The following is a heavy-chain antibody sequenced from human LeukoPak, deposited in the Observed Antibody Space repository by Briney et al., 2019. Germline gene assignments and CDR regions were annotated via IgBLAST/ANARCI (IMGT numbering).Heavy chain of an antibody. CDR3: ARAGLVVITFDY. Sequence: PSETLSLTCSVSGGSISTYYWGWIRQPPGKGLEWIGSIYYSGSTYYNPSLKSRVTISVDTSKNQFSLKLSSVTAADTAVYYCARAGLVVITFDYWGQGTLVTVSS. V-gene: IGHV4-39*07. D-gene: IGHD3-22*01. CDR1: GGSISTYY. J-gene: IGHJ4*02. CDR2: IYYSGST.